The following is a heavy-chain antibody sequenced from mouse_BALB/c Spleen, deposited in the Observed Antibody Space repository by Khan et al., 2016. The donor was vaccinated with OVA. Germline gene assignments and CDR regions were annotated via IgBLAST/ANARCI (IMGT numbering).Heavy chain of an antibody. D-gene: IGHD1-1*02. CDR1: GFTFSTYC. CDR2: INTGGAYT. J-gene: IGHJ3*01. V-gene: IGHV5-6*01. Sequence: EVELVESGGDFVRPGGSLKLSCAASGFTFSTYCMSWVRQTPDKRLEWVATINTGGAYTYYPHSVKGRFTISRDKSKNTLYLQLSTLKSEDTAIYNCARLAYYYDGEECDYWGQGTLVTVSA. CDR3: ARLAYYYDGEECDY.